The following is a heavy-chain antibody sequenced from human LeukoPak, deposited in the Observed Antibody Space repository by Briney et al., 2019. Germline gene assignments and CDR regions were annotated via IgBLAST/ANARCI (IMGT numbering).Heavy chain of an antibody. CDR1: GHTFSNYY. CDR2: INPNSGGT. J-gene: IGHJ3*02. CDR3: ARGGYGGNPAYLLAFDI. Sequence: ASVKVSCKASGHTFSNYYMHWVRQAPGQGLEWMGWINPNSGGTNYAQKFQGRVTMTRDTSISTAYMELSRLRSDDTAVYYCARGGYGGNPAYLLAFDIWGQGTMVTVSS. D-gene: IGHD4-23*01. V-gene: IGHV1-2*02.